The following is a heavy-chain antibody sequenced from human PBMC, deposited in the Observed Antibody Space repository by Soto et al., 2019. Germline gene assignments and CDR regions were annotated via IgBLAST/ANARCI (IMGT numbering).Heavy chain of an antibody. Sequence: GSLRLSCAASGFPFSSNAMSWVRQAPGKGLEWVSAISGSGGSTYYADSVKGRFTISRDNSKNTLYLQTNSLRAEDTAVYYCAKDPRVSGISWGKGTTVTVPQ. V-gene: IGHV3-23*01. J-gene: IGHJ6*04. D-gene: IGHD1-20*01. CDR3: AKDPRVSGIS. CDR2: ISGSGGST. CDR1: GFPFSSNA.